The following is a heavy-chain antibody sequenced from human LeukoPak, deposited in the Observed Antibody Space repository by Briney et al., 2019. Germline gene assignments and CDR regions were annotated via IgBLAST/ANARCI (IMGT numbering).Heavy chain of an antibody. D-gene: IGHD3-3*01. Sequence: SETLSLTCAVYGVSFSGYYWSWIRQPPGKGLEWIGEINHSGSTNYNPSLKSRVTISVDTSKNQFSLKLSSVTAADTAVYYCARKVFGVVIIPYYYGMDVWGQGTTVTVSS. J-gene: IGHJ6*02. CDR2: INHSGST. CDR1: GVSFSGYY. CDR3: ARKVFGVVIIPYYYGMDV. V-gene: IGHV4-34*01.